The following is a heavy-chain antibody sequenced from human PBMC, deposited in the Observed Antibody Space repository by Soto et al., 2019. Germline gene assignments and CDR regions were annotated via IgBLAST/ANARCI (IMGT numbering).Heavy chain of an antibody. CDR2: VYHTGDT. J-gene: IGHJ5*02. Sequence: GSLRLSCAASGFTFSSYGMHWVRQSPGRGLEWIGNVYHTGDTNFNPSLQSRVTFSVDKSNNQFSLRLTSVTAADTAVYFCAREIVTAGGNNYFDPWGPGTLVTVSS. CDR1: GFTFSSYG. V-gene: IGHV4-59*12. D-gene: IGHD2-21*02. CDR3: AREIVTAGGNNYFDP.